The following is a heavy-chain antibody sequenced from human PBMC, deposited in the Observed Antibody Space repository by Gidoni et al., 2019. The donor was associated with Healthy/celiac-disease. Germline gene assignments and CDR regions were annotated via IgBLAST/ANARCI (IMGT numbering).Heavy chain of an antibody. CDR3: ASLVDFSA. V-gene: IGHV3-21*01. CDR2: IGSSSSYI. D-gene: IGHD4-4*01. J-gene: IGHJ4*02. Sequence: EVQLVESGGGLVKPGASLRLSRAASGFTVSSYSMNWGSQAPGKGLEWVSSIGSSSSYIYYADSVKGRFTISRDNAKNSLYLQMNSLRAEDTAVYYCASLVDFSAWGQGTLVTVSS. CDR1: GFTVSSYS.